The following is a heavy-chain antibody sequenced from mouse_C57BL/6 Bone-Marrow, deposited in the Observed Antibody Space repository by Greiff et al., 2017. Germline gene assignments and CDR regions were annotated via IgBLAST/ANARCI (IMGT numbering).Heavy chain of an antibody. J-gene: IGHJ2*01. Sequence: EVQLQQSGAELVRPGASVKLSCTASGFNIKDDYMHWVKQRPEQGLEWIGWIDPENGDTEYASNVQGKATITADTSSNTAYLQLSSLTSEDTAVYYCTTGLLYFDYWGQGTTLTVSA. CDR3: TTGLLYFDY. D-gene: IGHD2-13*01. CDR1: GFNIKDDY. CDR2: IDPENGDT. V-gene: IGHV14-4*01.